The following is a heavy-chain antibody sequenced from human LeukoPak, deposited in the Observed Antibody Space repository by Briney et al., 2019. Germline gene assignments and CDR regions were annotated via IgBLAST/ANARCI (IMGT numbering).Heavy chain of an antibody. CDR3: AREVAFQLEASLDQ. CDR1: GFTFGDFG. D-gene: IGHD2-15*01. V-gene: IGHV3-33*01. Sequence: PGRSLRLSCAAAGFTFGDFGMHWVRQAPGKGLEWVALICKDGSEDLYAESVKGRFTLYRDNSSNTLSLQMNSLRGEDTAVYYCAREVAFQLEASLDQWGQGTLDSDSS. J-gene: IGHJ4*02. CDR2: ICKDGSED.